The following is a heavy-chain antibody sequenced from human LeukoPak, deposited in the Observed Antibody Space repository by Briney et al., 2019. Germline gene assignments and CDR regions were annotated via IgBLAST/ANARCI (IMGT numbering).Heavy chain of an antibody. V-gene: IGHV3-53*05. Sequence: GGSLRLSCAASGLTVSTDYMSWVRQAPGKGLELVSVIFPSHSTYYADSVKGRFTISRDNSKNAVYLQMNSLRPEDTAVYYCATKAGSGGGYFDYWGQGTLVTVSS. CDR3: ATKAGSGGGYFDY. CDR2: IFPSHST. D-gene: IGHD3-10*01. J-gene: IGHJ4*02. CDR1: GLTVSTDY.